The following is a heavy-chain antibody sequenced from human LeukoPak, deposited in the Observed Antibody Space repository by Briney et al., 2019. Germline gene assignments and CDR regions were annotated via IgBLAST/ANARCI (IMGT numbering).Heavy chain of an antibody. CDR1: GGSISSGSYY. D-gene: IGHD6-19*01. Sequence: PSQTLSLTCTVSGGSISSGSYYWSWIRQPAGKGLEWIGRIYTSGSTNYNPSLKSRVTISVDTSKNQFSLKLSSVTAADTAVYYCARGIAVAGTGGLDYWGQGTLVTVSS. J-gene: IGHJ4*02. CDR2: IYTSGST. CDR3: ARGIAVAGTGGLDY. V-gene: IGHV4-61*02.